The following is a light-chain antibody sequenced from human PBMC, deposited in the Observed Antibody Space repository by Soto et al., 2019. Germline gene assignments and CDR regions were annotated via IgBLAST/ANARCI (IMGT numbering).Light chain of an antibody. J-gene: IGLJ3*02. CDR3: AAWDDSRSGV. CDR1: SSNIGSNT. V-gene: IGLV1-44*01. Sequence: QSVLTQPPSASGTPGQRVTISCSGSSSNIGSNTVNWYQQLPGTAPKHLIFSNNQRPSGVPDRFSGSKSGTSASLAISGLQPEDEADYYCAAWDDSRSGVFGGGTQLTVL. CDR2: SNN.